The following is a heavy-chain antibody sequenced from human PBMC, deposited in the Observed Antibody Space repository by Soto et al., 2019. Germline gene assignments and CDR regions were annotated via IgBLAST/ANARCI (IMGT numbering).Heavy chain of an antibody. CDR2: IYWTDDK. Sequence: QITLKESGPTLVRPTQTLTLTCTFSGFSLSTTARGVGWIRQPPRKALEGLAPIYWTDDKRYSPSRKARLTITKDTSKKNVVLRMSNMDPVDTATYYCANRPSGWYLCDYWGQGTLVSVYS. V-gene: IGHV2-5*01. CDR1: GFSLSTTARG. J-gene: IGHJ4*02. D-gene: IGHD6-19*01. CDR3: ANRPSGWYLCDY.